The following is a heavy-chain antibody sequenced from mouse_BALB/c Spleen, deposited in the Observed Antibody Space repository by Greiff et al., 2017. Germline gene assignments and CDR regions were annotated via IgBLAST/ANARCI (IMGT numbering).Heavy chain of an antibody. Sequence: LQQSGAELVKPGASVKMSCKASGYTFTSYNMHWVKQTPGQGLEWIGAIYPGNGDTSYNQKFKGKATLTADKSSSTAYMQLSSLTSEDSAVYYCAKGTYYRYDDAMDYWGQGTSVTVSS. V-gene: IGHV1-12*01. CDR2: IYPGNGDT. J-gene: IGHJ4*01. CDR1: GYTFTSYN. CDR3: AKGTYYRYDDAMDY. D-gene: IGHD2-14*01.